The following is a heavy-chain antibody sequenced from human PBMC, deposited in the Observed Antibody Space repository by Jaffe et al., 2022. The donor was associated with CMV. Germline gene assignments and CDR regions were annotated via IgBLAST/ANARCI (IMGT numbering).Heavy chain of an antibody. CDR1: GGSISSSDYY. CDR2: VYYSGST. Sequence: QLQLQESGPGLVKPSETLSLTCTVSGGSISSSDYYWGWIRQPPGEGLEWIGSVYYSGSTYYNPSLKSRVTTSIDTSKNQFSLKLTSVTAADTAVYYCARLLWFGQSAKAFDIWGRGTMVTVSS. D-gene: IGHD3-10*01. V-gene: IGHV4-39*01. J-gene: IGHJ3*02. CDR3: ARLLWFGQSAKAFDI.